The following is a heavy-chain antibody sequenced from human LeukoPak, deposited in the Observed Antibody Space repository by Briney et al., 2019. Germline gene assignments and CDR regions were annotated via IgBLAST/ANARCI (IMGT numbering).Heavy chain of an antibody. D-gene: IGHD6-13*01. J-gene: IGHJ3*02. V-gene: IGHV3-53*01. Sequence: GGSLRLSCTVSGFTVSSNSMSWVRQAPGKGLEWVSFIYSDNTHYSDSVKGRFTISRDNAKNSLYLQMNSLRAEDTAVYYCAREGDSSSWYRNDAFDIWGQGTMVTVSS. CDR2: IYSDNT. CDR1: GFTVSSNS. CDR3: AREGDSSSWYRNDAFDI.